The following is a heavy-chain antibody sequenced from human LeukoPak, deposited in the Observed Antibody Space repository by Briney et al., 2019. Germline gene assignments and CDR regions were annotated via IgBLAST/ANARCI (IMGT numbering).Heavy chain of an antibody. CDR2: ITGNSYTI. J-gene: IGHJ6*02. CDR3: ARLVRGVYGMDV. V-gene: IGHV3-48*02. Sequence: GGSLGLSCAASGFTFSSYSMNWVRQAPGKGLEWVSYITGNSYTIDYADSVKGRFTISRDNANNSLCLQMNSLRDEDTAVYYCARLVRGVYGMDVWGQGTTVTVSS. CDR1: GFTFSSYS. D-gene: IGHD3-10*01.